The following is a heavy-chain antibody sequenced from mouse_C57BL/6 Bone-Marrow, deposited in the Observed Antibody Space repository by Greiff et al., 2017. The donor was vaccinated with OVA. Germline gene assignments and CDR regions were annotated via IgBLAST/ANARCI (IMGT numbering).Heavy chain of an antibody. V-gene: IGHV1-59*01. CDR1: GYTFTSYW. CDR3: ARQYYGSSYPFAY. D-gene: IGHD1-1*01. CDR2: IDPSDSYT. J-gene: IGHJ3*01. Sequence: QVQLQQPGAELVRPGTSVKLSCKASGYTFTSYWMHWVKQRPGQGLEWIGVIDPSDSYTNYNQKFKGKATLTVDTSSSTAYMQLSSLTSEDSAVYYCARQYYGSSYPFAYWGQGTLVTVSA.